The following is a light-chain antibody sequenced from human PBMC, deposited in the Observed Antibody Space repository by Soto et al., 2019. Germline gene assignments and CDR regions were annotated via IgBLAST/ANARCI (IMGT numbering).Light chain of an antibody. CDR2: DAS. J-gene: IGKJ4*02. V-gene: IGKV1-5*01. Sequence: DIQLTQSPSTLSASVGDRVTLTCRANQSLNSRLAWYQQRPGKAPKLLIYDASTLESGVPSRFSGSGSGTEFTLTINNLQPDDLATYICQQYKSYSTFGGGTKVEIK. CDR3: QQYKSYST. CDR1: QSLNSR.